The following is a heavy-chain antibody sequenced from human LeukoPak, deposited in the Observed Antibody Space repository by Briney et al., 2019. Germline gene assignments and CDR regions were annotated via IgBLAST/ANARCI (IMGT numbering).Heavy chain of an antibody. D-gene: IGHD6-13*01. V-gene: IGHV1-46*01. Sequence: ASVKVSCKASGYTFTSYWIQWVRQAPGQGLEWVGLINPSDGSVAYAHRFQGRVTMTRGTSTSIVYMDLSSLRSEDTAVYYCAKAPRNSSTMLDYWGQGTLLTVSS. CDR2: INPSDGSV. CDR3: AKAPRNSSTMLDY. J-gene: IGHJ4*02. CDR1: GYTFTSYW.